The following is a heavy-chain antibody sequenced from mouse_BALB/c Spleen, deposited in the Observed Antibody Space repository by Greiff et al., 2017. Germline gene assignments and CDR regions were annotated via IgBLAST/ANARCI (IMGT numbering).Heavy chain of an antibody. CDR2: IWTGGGT. CDR1: GFSLTSYD. CDR3: VRSMITNAMDY. J-gene: IGHJ4*01. Sequence: VQVVESGPGLVAPSQSLSITCTVSGFSLTSYDISWIRQPPGKGLEWLGVIWTGGGTNYNSAFMSRLSISKDNSKSQVFLKMNSLQTDDTAIYYCVRSMITNAMDYWGQGTSVTVSS. D-gene: IGHD2-4*01. V-gene: IGHV2-9-2*01.